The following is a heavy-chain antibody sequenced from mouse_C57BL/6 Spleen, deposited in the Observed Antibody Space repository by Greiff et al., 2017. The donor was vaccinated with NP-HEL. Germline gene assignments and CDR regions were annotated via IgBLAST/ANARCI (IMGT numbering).Heavy chain of an antibody. CDR1: GFTFSSYG. CDR2: ISSGGSYT. CDR3: SRPELGRFDY. D-gene: IGHD4-1*01. Sequence: EVQLVESGGDLVKPGGSLKLSCAASGFTFSSYGMSWVRQTPDKRLEWVATISSGGSYTYYPDSVKGRFTISRDNAKNTLYLQMSSLKSEDTAMYYCSRPELGRFDYWGQGTTLTVSS. J-gene: IGHJ2*01. V-gene: IGHV5-6*01.